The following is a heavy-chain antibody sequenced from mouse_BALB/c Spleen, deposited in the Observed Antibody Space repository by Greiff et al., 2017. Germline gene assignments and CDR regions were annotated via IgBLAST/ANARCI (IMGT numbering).Heavy chain of an antibody. CDR3: APYYYAMDY. J-gene: IGHJ4*01. Sequence: EVQLQQSGAELVRSGASVKLSCTASGFNIKDYYMHWVKQRPEQGLEWIGWIDPENGDTEYAPKFQGKATMTADTSSNTAYLQLSSLTSEDTAVYYCAPYYYAMDYWGQGTSVTVSS. CDR1: GFNIKDYY. CDR2: IDPENGDT. V-gene: IGHV14-4*02.